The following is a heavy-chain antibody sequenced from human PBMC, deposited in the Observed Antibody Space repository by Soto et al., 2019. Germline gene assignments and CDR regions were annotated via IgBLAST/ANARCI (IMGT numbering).Heavy chain of an antibody. CDR1: GFTFSSYG. CDR2: IWYDGSNE. V-gene: IGHV3-33*01. Sequence: QVQLVESGGGVVQPGRSLTLSCAASGFTFSSYGMHWVRQAPGKGLEWVALIWYDGSNEYYVDSVKGRFTISRDDSRKTRSRQMNVLRPEDTAVYYGAGALPRSMVPGFDYWGQGTLVTVSP. D-gene: IGHD3-10*01. J-gene: IGHJ4*02. CDR3: AGALPRSMVPGFDY.